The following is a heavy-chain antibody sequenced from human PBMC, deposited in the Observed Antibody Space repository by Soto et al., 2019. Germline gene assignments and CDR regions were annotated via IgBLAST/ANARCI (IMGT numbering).Heavy chain of an antibody. V-gene: IGHV4-39*01. CDR2: IYYSGST. D-gene: IGHD3-10*01. CDR1: CGSISNRGYY. Sequence: PSETLSLTCTVSCGSISNRGYYWGCIRQPPGKGLEWIGNIYYSGSTNYNPSLKSRVTISVDTSKNQFSLKVSSVTAADTAVYYCARRSYYGSGSIFDYWGQGTLVTVSS. CDR3: ARRSYYGSGSIFDY. J-gene: IGHJ4*02.